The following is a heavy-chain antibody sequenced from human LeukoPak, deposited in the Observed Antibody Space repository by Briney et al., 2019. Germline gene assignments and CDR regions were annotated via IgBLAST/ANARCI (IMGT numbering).Heavy chain of an antibody. CDR2: INHSGST. J-gene: IGHJ4*02. D-gene: IGHD5-18*01. CDR3: ASGYSYGFGY. V-gene: IGHV4-34*01. Sequence: SETLSLTCAVYGGSFSGYYWSWIRQPPGKGLEWIGEINHSGSTNYNPSLKSRVTISVDTSKNQFSLKLSSVTAADTAVYYCASGYSYGFGYWGQGTLVTVSS. CDR1: GGSFSGYY.